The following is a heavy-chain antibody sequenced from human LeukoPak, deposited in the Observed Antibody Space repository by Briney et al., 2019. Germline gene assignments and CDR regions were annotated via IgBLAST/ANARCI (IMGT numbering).Heavy chain of an antibody. CDR2: ISSSSSTI. D-gene: IGHD3-10*01. V-gene: IGHV3-48*04. J-gene: IGHJ6*02. CDR1: GFIFSSYS. Sequence: GGSLRLSCAASGFIFSSYSMNWVRQAPGKGLEWVSYISSSSSTIYYADSVKGRFTISRDNAKNSLYLQMNSLRAEDTAVYYCARALVRGVNDYYYYGMDVWGQGTTVTVSS. CDR3: ARALVRGVNDYYYYGMDV.